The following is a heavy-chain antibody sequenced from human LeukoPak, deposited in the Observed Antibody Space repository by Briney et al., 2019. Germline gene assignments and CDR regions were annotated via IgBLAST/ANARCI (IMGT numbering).Heavy chain of an antibody. V-gene: IGHV1-2*02. D-gene: IGHD3-10*01. J-gene: IGHJ6*03. CDR1: GGTFSSYA. Sequence: ASVKVSCKASGGTFSSYAISWVRQAPGQGLEWMGWINPNSGGTNYAQKFQGRVTMTRDTSITTAYMEMSRLRSDDTALYYCARHRRITMVRGVIGSRDINGYYMDVWGKGTTVTISS. CDR3: ARHRRITMVRGVIGSRDINGYYMDV. CDR2: INPNSGGT.